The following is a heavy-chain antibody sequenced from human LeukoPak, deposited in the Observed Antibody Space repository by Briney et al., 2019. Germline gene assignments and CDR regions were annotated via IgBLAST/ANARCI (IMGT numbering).Heavy chain of an antibody. V-gene: IGHV1-8*03. CDR3: ARPGYSSSWYGY. D-gene: IGHD6-13*01. Sequence: ASVKVSCKASGYTFTSYDINWVRQATGQGLEWMGWMNPNSGNTGYAQKFQGRVTITRNTSISTAYMELSSLRSEDTAVYYCARPGYSSSWYGYWGQGTLVTVSS. CDR1: GYTFTSYD. CDR2: MNPNSGNT. J-gene: IGHJ4*02.